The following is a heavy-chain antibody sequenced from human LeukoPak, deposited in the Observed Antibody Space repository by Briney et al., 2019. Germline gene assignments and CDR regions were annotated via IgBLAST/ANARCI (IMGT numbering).Heavy chain of an antibody. D-gene: IGHD6-6*01. J-gene: IGHJ6*02. V-gene: IGHV4-34*01. CDR2: INHSGST. CDR1: GGSFSGYY. CDR3: ARVRWSGIAARPIYYYGMDV. Sequence: SETLSLTCAVYGGSFSGYYWSWIRQPPGKGLEWIGEINHSGSTNYNPSLKSRVTISVDTSKNQFPLKLTSVTAADTAVYYCARVRWSGIAARPIYYYGMDVWGQGTTVTVSS.